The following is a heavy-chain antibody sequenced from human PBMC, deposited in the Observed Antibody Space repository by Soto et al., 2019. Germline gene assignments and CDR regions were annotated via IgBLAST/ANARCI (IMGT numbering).Heavy chain of an antibody. D-gene: IGHD2-15*01. CDR2: IGPYEGVT. J-gene: IGHJ2*01. V-gene: IGHV1-18*01. CDR3: ARCYCSVGSCYTCWHFDL. CDR1: GYSFNDYG. Sequence: QVQLEQSGAEVKKPGASVRVSCKASGYSFNDYGMSWVRQAPGQGLEWMGWIGPYEGVTNHPQTFQGRVTMTVNTSTTTADMELRSLRSDDTAIYYCARCYCSVGSCYTCWHFDLWGPGTLVTFTA.